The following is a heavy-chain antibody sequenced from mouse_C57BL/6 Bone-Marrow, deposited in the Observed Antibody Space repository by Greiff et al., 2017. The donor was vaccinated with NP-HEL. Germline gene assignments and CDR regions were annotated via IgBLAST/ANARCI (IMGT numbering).Heavy chain of an antibody. CDR1: GYTFTNYW. V-gene: IGHV1-63*01. D-gene: IGHD1-1*01. Sequence: QVHVKQSGAELVRPGTSVKMSCKASGYTFTNYWIGWAKQRPGHGLEWIGDIYPGGGYTNYNEKFKGKATLTADKSSSTAYMQFSSLTSEDSAIYYCARATTVSYAMDYWGQGTSVTVSS. CDR3: ARATTVSYAMDY. CDR2: IYPGGGYT. J-gene: IGHJ4*01.